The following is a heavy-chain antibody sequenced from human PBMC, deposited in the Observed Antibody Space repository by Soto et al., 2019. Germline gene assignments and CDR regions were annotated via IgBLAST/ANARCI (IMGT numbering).Heavy chain of an antibody. D-gene: IGHD2-2*01. CDR1: GFSLSTRDVG. J-gene: IGHJ4*02. CDR2: VYWDDSK. V-gene: IGHV2-5*02. CDR3: AHCRGGVASF. Sequence: QITLNESGPTLVKPTQTLTLTCTFSGFSLSTRDVGVGWIRQPPGEALEWLGVVYWDDSKTYSPSLESRLTTTKDTSKNQVALRMTKMDPVDTATYYCAHCRGGVASFWGQGTLVTVSS.